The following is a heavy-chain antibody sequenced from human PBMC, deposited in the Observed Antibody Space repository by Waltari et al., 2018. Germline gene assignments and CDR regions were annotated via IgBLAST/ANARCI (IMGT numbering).Heavy chain of an antibody. CDR2: IKSRTEGGKT. J-gene: IGHJ3*01. Sequence: EVQLVESGGGLVKPGGSIRLVCEACGFNYSHSWMKWVRQAPGKGLEWVCRIKSRTEGGKTDYAAPVKGRFSVSRDDSKKMLYLEMNNLKTEDTAMYFCTTRSLVEGTDDVLDLWGRGTMAIVSS. V-gene: IGHV3-15*01. CDR3: TTRSLVEGTDDVLDL. CDR1: GFNYSHSW. D-gene: IGHD2-21*02.